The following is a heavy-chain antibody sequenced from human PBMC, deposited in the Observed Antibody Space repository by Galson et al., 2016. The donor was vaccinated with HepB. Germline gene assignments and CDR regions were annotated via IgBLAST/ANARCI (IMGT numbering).Heavy chain of an antibody. CDR2: IYPDDSDT. V-gene: IGHV5-51*01. Sequence: QSGAEVKKPGESLKISCTGSGYNFINHWIAWVRQMPGKGLEWMGIIYPDDSDTRYRPSFEGQVTFSVDTSSRTASLQWTSLKASDTAMYFCARLTFGDTGVDYWGQGTLVTVSS. CDR1: GYNFINHW. CDR3: ARLTFGDTGVDY. J-gene: IGHJ4*02. D-gene: IGHD3/OR15-3a*01.